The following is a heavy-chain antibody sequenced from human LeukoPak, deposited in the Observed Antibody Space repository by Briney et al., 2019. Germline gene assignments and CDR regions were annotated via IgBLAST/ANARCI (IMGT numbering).Heavy chain of an antibody. J-gene: IGHJ4*02. V-gene: IGHV3-30*18. CDR3: AKLPAIKTTDESIENDY. Sequence: PGGSLRLSCEASGFTFSSYGMHWVRQAPGKGLEWVAVISYDGSNKYYADSVKGRFTISRDNSKNTLYLQMNSLRAEDTAVYYCAKLPAIKTTDESIENDYWGQGTLVTVAS. CDR2: ISYDGSNK. D-gene: IGHD4-17*01. CDR1: GFTFSSYG.